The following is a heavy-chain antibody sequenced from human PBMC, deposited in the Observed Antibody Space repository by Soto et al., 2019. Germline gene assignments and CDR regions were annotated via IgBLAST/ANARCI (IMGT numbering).Heavy chain of an antibody. CDR2: MSYDGRNK. Sequence: PGGSLRLSCAASAFTFSSYGMHGVRQAPGKGLEWVAVMSYDGRNKYYGESVKGRFTISRDNSKNRLYLQMNSMRTEDTAVYYCANALGWIADFYYYGMDVWGPGTTVTVSS. D-gene: IGHD2-2*03. V-gene: IGHV3-30*18. CDR3: ANALGWIADFYYYGMDV. CDR1: AFTFSSYG. J-gene: IGHJ6*02.